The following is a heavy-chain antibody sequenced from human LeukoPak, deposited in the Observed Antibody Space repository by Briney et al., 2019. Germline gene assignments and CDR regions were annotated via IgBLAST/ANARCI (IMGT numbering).Heavy chain of an antibody. V-gene: IGHV1-46*01. CDR3: ARAGIFDY. CDR2: INPGGGST. D-gene: IGHD3-10*01. Sequence: ASVKVSCKESGYTSSIDDIRWVRHTPGQGLEWMGIINPGGGSTSYAQKLQGRVTMTRDTSTSTVYMELSSLRSEVKDVYYCARAGIFDYWGQGTLVTVSS. CDR1: GYTSSIDD. J-gene: IGHJ4*02.